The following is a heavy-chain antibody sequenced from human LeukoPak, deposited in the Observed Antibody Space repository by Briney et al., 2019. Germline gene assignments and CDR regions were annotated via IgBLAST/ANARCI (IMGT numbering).Heavy chain of an antibody. CDR3: ARDDGDTKAFDY. J-gene: IGHJ4*02. V-gene: IGHV3-21*01. D-gene: IGHD4-17*01. Sequence: GGSLRLSCAASGFTVSSNYMNWVRQAPGKGLEWVSSISSSSSYIYYADSVKGRFTISRDNAKNSLYLQMNSLRAEDTAVYYCARDDGDTKAFDYWGQGTLVTVSS. CDR1: GFTVSSNY. CDR2: ISSSSSYI.